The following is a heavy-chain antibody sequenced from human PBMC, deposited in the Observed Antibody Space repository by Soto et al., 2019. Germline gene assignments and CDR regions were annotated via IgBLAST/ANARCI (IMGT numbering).Heavy chain of an antibody. V-gene: IGHV3-23*01. CDR1: GFTFSSYA. CDR3: ARGLYYYDNSGYLPFDY. Sequence: GGSLRLSCAASGFTFSSYAMSWVRQAPGKGLEWVSAISGSGGSTYYADSVKGRFTISRDNSKNTLYLQMNSLRAEDTAVYYCARGLYYYDNSGYLPFDYWGQGTLVTVSS. J-gene: IGHJ4*02. CDR2: ISGSGGST. D-gene: IGHD3-22*01.